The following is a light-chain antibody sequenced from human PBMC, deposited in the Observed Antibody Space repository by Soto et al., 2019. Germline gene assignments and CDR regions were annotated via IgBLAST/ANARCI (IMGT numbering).Light chain of an antibody. CDR3: QQYKTYRT. V-gene: IGKV1-5*01. CDR2: DAS. J-gene: IGKJ1*01. CDR1: QSLNND. Sequence: DIQMTQSPSTLSASVGDRVTITCRASQSLNNDLAWYQQKPGKAPNLLIYDASTLERGVPSRFSGSGSGTEFTLTISSLQPDDFATYYCQQYKTYRTFGQGTKVDIK.